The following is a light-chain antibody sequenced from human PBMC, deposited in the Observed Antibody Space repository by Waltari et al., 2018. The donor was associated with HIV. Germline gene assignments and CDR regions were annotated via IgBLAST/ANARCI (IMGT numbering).Light chain of an antibody. Sequence: QSVLTQPPSASGTPGQRVTISCSGSSSDIGSHTVNWYQQLPGTAPSLLIYTNNQPPSGVPDRFSGSKSGTSASLVISGLQSEDEADYFCAAWDDSLNGDVVFGGGTKLTVL. CDR2: TNN. CDR3: AAWDDSLNGDVV. V-gene: IGLV1-44*01. CDR1: SSDIGSHT. J-gene: IGLJ2*01.